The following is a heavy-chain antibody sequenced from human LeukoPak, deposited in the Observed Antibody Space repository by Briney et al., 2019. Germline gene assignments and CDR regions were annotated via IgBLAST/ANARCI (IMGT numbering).Heavy chain of an antibody. D-gene: IGHD3-10*01. CDR3: ARDTSGLWYFDL. J-gene: IGHJ2*01. V-gene: IGHV4-59*01. Sequence: KPSETPSLTCTVSGGTIRSYYWSWIRQPPGKGLEWIGYVFYTGLTNYNPSLESRVTISVDTSKNQFSLKLSSLTAADTAVYFCARDTSGLWYFDLWGRGTLVTVSS. CDR2: VFYTGLT. CDR1: GGTIRSYY.